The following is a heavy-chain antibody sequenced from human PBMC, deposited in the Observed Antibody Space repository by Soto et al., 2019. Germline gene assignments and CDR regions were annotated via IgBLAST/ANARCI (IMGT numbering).Heavy chain of an antibody. Sequence: AGGSLRLSCAARGLTFSTYWMHWVRQAPGKGLVWVSRISSGGGTTDYADSVKGRFTISRDNAKNTLYLQMNSLTDEDTAMYYCAGGGQSGSHTYYFDYWGQGTLVTVSS. CDR3: AGGGQSGSHTYYFDY. V-gene: IGHV3-74*01. CDR1: GLTFSTYW. CDR2: ISSGGGTT. D-gene: IGHD1-26*01. J-gene: IGHJ4*02.